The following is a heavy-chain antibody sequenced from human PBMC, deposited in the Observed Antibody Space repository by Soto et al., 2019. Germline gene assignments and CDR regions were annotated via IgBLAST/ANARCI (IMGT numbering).Heavy chain of an antibody. Sequence: EVQLVESGGGLVQPGGSLSLSCAVSGFTFDSYWMNWVRLIPGKGLEWVAYIKPDGSATYYVDSVKGRFTISRDNAKNSLYLQMNSLRVEDTSVYYCARAGYCGPGCYYYFDYWGQGTLVTVSS. CDR1: GFTFDSYW. J-gene: IGHJ4*02. V-gene: IGHV3-7*01. D-gene: IGHD2-21*02. CDR3: ARAGYCGPGCYYYFDY. CDR2: IKPDGSAT.